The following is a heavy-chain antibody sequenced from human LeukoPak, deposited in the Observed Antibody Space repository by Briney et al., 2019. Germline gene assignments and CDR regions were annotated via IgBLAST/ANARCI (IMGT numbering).Heavy chain of an antibody. CDR3: AKDSDVVVTATAFDY. CDR2: ISGSGGST. Sequence: GGSLRLSCAASGFTFSSYAMSWVRQAPGKGLEWVSAISGSGGSTYYADSVKGRFTISRDNSKNTLYLQMNSLRAEDTAVYYCAKDSDVVVTATAFDYWGQGTLVTVSS. V-gene: IGHV3-23*01. D-gene: IGHD2-21*02. J-gene: IGHJ4*02. CDR1: GFTFSSYA.